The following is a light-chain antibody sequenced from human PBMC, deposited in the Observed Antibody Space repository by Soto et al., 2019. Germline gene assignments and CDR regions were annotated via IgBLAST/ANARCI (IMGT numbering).Light chain of an antibody. Sequence: QSLPWQLPSASGTPGQRFTISCSGSSSNIGSKYVYWYQQLPGTAPKVLMSRDNQRPSGVPDRFSGSKSGTSASLAISGLRAEDEADYYCAEWDNSLSGYVFGTGTKVTVL. CDR2: RDN. J-gene: IGLJ1*01. CDR3: AEWDNSLSGYV. CDR1: SSNIGSKY. V-gene: IGLV1-47*01.